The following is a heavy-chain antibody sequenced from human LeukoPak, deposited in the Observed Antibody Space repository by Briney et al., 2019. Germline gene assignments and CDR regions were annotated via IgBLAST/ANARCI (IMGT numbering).Heavy chain of an antibody. CDR1: GFTFSSYG. J-gene: IGHJ4*02. Sequence: PGGSLRLSCAAAGFTFSSYGIHWVRQAPGKGLEWVAVIWYDGSNKYYADSVKGRFTISRDNSKNTLYLQMNSLRAEDTAVYYCARSSSSWEIYFDYWGQGTLVTVSS. V-gene: IGHV3-33*01. CDR3: ARSSSSWEIYFDY. D-gene: IGHD6-13*01. CDR2: IWYDGSNK.